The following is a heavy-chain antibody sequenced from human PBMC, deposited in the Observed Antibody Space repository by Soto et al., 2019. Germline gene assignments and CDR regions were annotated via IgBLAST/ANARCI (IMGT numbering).Heavy chain of an antibody. CDR2: INHSGTT. J-gene: IGHJ5*02. CDR1: GGSFSGYQ. CDR3: ARGWRFDP. Sequence: SETLSLTGGGCGGSFSGYQCNWIRQSPGQGLEWIGEINHSGTTKYNPSLESRINLSVDTSKKQFSLKMFSVTAADTAIYYCARGWRFDPLGQGNQVTV. D-gene: IGHD1-1*01. V-gene: IGHV4-34*01.